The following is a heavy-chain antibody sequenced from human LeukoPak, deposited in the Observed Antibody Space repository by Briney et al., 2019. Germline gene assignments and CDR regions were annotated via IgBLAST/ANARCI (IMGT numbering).Heavy chain of an antibody. CDR3: ARDSDGAAQFDP. CDR1: GSSISSYH. J-gene: IGHJ5*02. V-gene: IGHV4-4*07. Sequence: SETLSLTCTVSGSSISSYHWSWIRQPAGKGLEWIGHIFASGSTTYNPSLKSRATISVDKSKNQFSLKLSSVTAADTAVYYCARDSDGAAQFDPWGQGTLVTVSS. D-gene: IGHD6-13*01. CDR2: IFASGST.